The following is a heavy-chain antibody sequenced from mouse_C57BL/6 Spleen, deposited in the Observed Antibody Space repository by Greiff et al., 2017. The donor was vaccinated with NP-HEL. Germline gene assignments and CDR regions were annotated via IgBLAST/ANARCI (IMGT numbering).Heavy chain of an antibody. CDR3: ASPSYYDDDEGLAY. CDR1: GFTFSSYG. D-gene: IGHD2-4*01. J-gene: IGHJ3*01. V-gene: IGHV5-6*02. Sequence: EVMLVESGGDLVKPGGSLKLSCAASGFTFSSYGMSWVRQTPDKRLEWVATISSGGSYTYYPDSVKGRFTISRDNAKNTLYLQMSSLKSEDTAMYYCASPSYYDDDEGLAYWGQGTLVTVSA. CDR2: ISSGGSYT.